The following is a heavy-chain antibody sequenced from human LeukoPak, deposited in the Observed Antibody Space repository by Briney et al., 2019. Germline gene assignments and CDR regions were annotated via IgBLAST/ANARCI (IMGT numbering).Heavy chain of an antibody. CDR2: ISGSGGSI. V-gene: IGHV3-23*01. D-gene: IGHD6-13*01. Sequence: GGSLRLSCAASGFTFSSYAMSWVRQAPGKGPEWVSCISGSGGSIYYADSVKGRFTISRDNSKNTLYLQMNSLRAEDTAIYYCAKEAVAAAGPFDHWGQGTLVTVSS. J-gene: IGHJ4*02. CDR1: GFTFSSYA. CDR3: AKEAVAAAGPFDH.